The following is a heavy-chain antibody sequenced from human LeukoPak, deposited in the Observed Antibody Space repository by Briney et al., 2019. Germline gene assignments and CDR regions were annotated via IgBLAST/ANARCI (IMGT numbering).Heavy chain of an antibody. CDR3: ARGFAGGSGWFDP. D-gene: IGHD2-15*01. V-gene: IGHV1-69*13. CDR1: GGTFSSYA. J-gene: IGHJ5*02. Sequence: SVKVSCKASGGTFSSYAISWVRQAPGQGLEWMGGIIPIFGTANYAQKFQGRVTITADESTSTAYMELSSLRSEDTAVYYCARGFAGGSGWFDPWGQGTLVTASS. CDR2: IIPIFGTA.